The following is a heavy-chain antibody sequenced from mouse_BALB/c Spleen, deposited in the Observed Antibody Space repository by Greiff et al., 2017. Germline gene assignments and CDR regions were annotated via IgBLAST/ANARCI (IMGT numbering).Heavy chain of an antibody. V-gene: IGHV5-6-5*01. Sequence: EVKLVESGGGLVKPGGSLKLSCAASGFTFSSYAMSWVRQTPEKRLEWVASISSGGSTYYPDSVKGRFTISRDNARNILYLQMSSLRSEDTAMYYCARGRDYAMEYWGQGTSVTVSS. J-gene: IGHJ4*01. CDR1: GFTFSSYA. CDR2: ISSGGST. CDR3: ARGRDYAMEY.